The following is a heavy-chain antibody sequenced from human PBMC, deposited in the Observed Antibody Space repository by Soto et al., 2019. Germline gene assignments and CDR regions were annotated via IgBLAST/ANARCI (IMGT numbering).Heavy chain of an antibody. CDR1: GGSFSGYY. V-gene: IGHV4-34*01. CDR2: INHSGST. D-gene: IGHD3-10*01. CDR3: ARGITMVRGVIISAFDI. Sequence: SETLSLTCAVYGGSFSGYYWSRIRQPPGKGLEWIGEINHSGSTNYNPSLKSRVTISVDTSKNQFSLKLSSVTAADTAVYYCARGITMVRGVIISAFDIWGQGTMVTVS. J-gene: IGHJ3*02.